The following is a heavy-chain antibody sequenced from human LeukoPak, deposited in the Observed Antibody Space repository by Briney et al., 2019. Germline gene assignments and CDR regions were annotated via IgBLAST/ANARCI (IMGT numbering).Heavy chain of an antibody. Sequence: SETLSLTCTVSGGSISSGDYYSRWIRQPPRKGLEWIGYIYYSGSTYYNPSLKSRVTISVDTSKNQFSLKLSSVTAADTAVYYCARTSGYDFWSGYYRSDYWGQGTLVTVSS. V-gene: IGHV4-30-4*02. J-gene: IGHJ4*02. CDR1: GGSISSGDYY. D-gene: IGHD3-3*01. CDR3: ARTSGYDFWSGYYRSDY. CDR2: IYYSGST.